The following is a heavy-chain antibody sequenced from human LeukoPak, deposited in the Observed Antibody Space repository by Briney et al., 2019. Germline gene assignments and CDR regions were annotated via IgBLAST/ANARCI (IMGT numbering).Heavy chain of an antibody. J-gene: IGHJ4*02. V-gene: IGHV3-30*18. D-gene: IGHD5-18*01. CDR1: GFTFSNYG. CDR3: AKRLVGGYSYGPLDS. Sequence: PGGSLRLSCAASGFTFSNYGMHWLRQAPGKGPEWVTVIPKGGNKDQDEDSVKGRFTISRDNSKNTLYLYMNRLRAEDTAVYYCAKRLVGGYSYGPLDSWGQGTLVTVPS. CDR2: IPKGGNKD.